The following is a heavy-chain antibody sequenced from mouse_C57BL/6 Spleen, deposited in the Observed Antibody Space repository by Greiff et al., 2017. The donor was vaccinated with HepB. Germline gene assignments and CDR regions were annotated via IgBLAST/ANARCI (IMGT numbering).Heavy chain of an antibody. CDR1: GYSITSGYY. CDR2: ISYDGSN. Sequence: EVHLVESGPGLVKPSQSLSLTCSVTGYSITSGYYWNWIRQFPGNKLEWMGYISYDGSNNYNPSLKNRISITRDTSKNQFFLKLNSVTTEDTATYYCAREDDGYADYWGQGTTLTVSS. V-gene: IGHV3-6*01. CDR3: AREDDGYADY. J-gene: IGHJ2*01. D-gene: IGHD2-3*01.